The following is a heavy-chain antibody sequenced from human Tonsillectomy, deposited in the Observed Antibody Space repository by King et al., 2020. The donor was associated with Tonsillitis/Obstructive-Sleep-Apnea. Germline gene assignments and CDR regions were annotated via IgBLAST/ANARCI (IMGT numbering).Heavy chain of an antibody. D-gene: IGHD1-14*01. CDR1: GFTFSDAY. CDR2: IKSKDNGGTT. Sequence: VQLVESGGGLVEPGGALRLSCAASGFTFSDAYMSWVRLAPGKGPEWVGRIKSKDNGGTTDDTEHVKGRFTNSRDDPKNTLYLRMNSLKTEDTALYYCTTEDLHNGKGDYWGRGTPVTVSS. V-gene: IGHV3-15*01. J-gene: IGHJ4*02. CDR3: TTEDLHNGKGDY.